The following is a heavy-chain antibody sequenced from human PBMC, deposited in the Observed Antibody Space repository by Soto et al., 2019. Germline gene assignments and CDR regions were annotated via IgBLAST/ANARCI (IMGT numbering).Heavy chain of an antibody. CDR3: ARSQVGRPLDV. V-gene: IGHV1-46*01. CDR2: INPSGGST. D-gene: IGHD1-26*01. J-gene: IGHJ6*02. Sequence: VXSVKVSCNASRCTFTTFYSHWLRQAPGQGLEWMGIINPSGGSTTYPQKFQGRVTMTRHTSKSTVHMELITLRSEDTAVYYCARSQVGRPLDVWGPGTTVTVSS. CDR1: RCTFTTFY.